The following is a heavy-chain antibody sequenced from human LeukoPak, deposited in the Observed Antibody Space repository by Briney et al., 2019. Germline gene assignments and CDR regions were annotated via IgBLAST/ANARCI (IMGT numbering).Heavy chain of an antibody. V-gene: IGHV1-18*01. Sequence: GASVKVSCKASGYTFTSHGISWVRQAPGQGLEWMGWISTYNGNTNYAQKFQGRVTMTTDTSTSTAYMELRSLRSDDTAVYYCARSRGINWNGNNWFDPWGQGTLVTVSS. CDR2: ISTYNGNT. CDR3: ARSRGINWNGNNWFDP. CDR1: GYTFTSHG. J-gene: IGHJ5*02. D-gene: IGHD1-20*01.